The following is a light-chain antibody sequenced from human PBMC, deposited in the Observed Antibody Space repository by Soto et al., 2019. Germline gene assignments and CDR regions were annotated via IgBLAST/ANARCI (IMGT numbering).Light chain of an antibody. CDR3: QSYDSSNHVV. CDR1: SGSIASNY. CDR2: EDN. Sequence: FMLTQPHSVSESPGKTVTISCTRSSGSIASNYVQWYQQRPGSAPTTVIYEDNQRPSGVPDRFSGSIDSSSNSASLTISRLKTEDEADYYCQSYDSSNHVVFGGGTKVTVL. J-gene: IGLJ2*01. V-gene: IGLV6-57*04.